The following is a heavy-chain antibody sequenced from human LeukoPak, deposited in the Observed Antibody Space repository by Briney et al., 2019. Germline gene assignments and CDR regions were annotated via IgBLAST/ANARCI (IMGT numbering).Heavy chain of an antibody. CDR1: GYTFSDYH. Sequence: ASVKVSCKASGYTFSDYHMHWVRQAPGQGLEWMGWINPNSGGTKYAQKFQGRVTMTRDTSINTGYMELSRLSSDDTAVYYCARKYDILTGNDNFFDPWGQGTLVTVSS. D-gene: IGHD3-9*01. J-gene: IGHJ5*02. CDR2: INPNSGGT. CDR3: ARKYDILTGNDNFFDP. V-gene: IGHV1-2*02.